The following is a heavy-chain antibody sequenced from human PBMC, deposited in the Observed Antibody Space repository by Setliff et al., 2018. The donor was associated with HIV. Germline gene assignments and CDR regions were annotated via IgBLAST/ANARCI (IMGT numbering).Heavy chain of an antibody. J-gene: IGHJ4*01. Sequence: SETLSLTCTVSGDFFSSDYYWGWIRQPPGKGLERIGSIYYSGSTKYNPSLKSRVTISLDMSKNQFSLKLNSVTAADTATYYCARLGYYNFWGGYWTDYWGHGTLVTVSS. CDR2: IYYSGST. D-gene: IGHD3-3*01. CDR1: GDFFSSDYY. CDR3: ARLGYYNFWGGYWTDY. V-gene: IGHV4-38-2*02.